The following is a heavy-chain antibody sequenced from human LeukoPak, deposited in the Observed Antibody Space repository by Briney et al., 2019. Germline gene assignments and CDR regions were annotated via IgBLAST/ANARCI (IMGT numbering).Heavy chain of an antibody. CDR3: ARHSKSVAAND. CDR1: GYSFTSYW. Sequence: GESLKISCKGSGYSFTSYWISWVRQIPGKGLEWMGRIDPSDSYTNYSPSFQGHVTFSVDKSISTAYLQWSSLKASDTAVFYCARHSKSVAANDWGQGTLVTVSS. CDR2: IDPSDSYT. D-gene: IGHD6-19*01. J-gene: IGHJ4*02. V-gene: IGHV5-10-1*01.